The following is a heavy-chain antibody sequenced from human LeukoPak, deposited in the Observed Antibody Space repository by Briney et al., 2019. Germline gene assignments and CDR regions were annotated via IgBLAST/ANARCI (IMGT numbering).Heavy chain of an antibody. CDR3: ARDGGYSYMDV. J-gene: IGHJ6*03. Sequence: GGSLRLSCAASRFTFSRYGMSWVRQAPGKGLEWVSSISSSSSYIYYADSVKGRFTISRDNAKNSLYLQMNSLRAEDTAVYYCARDGGYSYMDVWGKGTTVTVSS. CDR1: RFTFSRYG. D-gene: IGHD5-18*01. V-gene: IGHV3-21*01. CDR2: ISSSSSYI.